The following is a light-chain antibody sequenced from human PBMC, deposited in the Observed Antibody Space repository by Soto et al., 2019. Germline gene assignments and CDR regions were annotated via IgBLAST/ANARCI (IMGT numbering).Light chain of an antibody. V-gene: IGLV2-14*01. CDR2: DVS. Sequence: QSVLTQPASVSGSPGQSIAISCTGSSSDVGAYNYVSWYQQHPGKAPKLMIYDVSNRPSGVSNRFSGSKSGNTASLTISGLQAEDEADYYCSSYTKSSSRVFGGGTKVTVL. CDR1: SSDVGAYNY. CDR3: SSYTKSSSRV. J-gene: IGLJ2*01.